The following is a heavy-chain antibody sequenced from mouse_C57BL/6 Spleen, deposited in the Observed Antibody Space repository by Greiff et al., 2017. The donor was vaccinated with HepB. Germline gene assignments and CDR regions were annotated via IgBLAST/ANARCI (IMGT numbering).Heavy chain of an antibody. D-gene: IGHD2-4*01. CDR3: ARNKDDYGLFAY. J-gene: IGHJ3*01. Sequence: QVQLQQPGAELVRPGSSVKLSCKASGYTFTSYWMHWVKQRPIQGLEWIGNIDPSDSETHYNQKFKGKATLTVDTSSSTAYMQLSSLTSEDSAVYYCARNKDDYGLFAYWGQGTLVTVSA. V-gene: IGHV1-52*01. CDR2: IDPSDSET. CDR1: GYTFTSYW.